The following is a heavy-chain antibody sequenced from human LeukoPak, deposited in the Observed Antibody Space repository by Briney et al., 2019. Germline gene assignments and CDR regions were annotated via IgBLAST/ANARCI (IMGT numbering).Heavy chain of an antibody. Sequence: SQTLSLTCAISGDSGSSDSAAWYWIRQSPSRGLEWLGRTYYRSKWFNDYAVSVRSRIIINPDTSKNQFSLHLNSVTPEDTAVYYCARVRRIAVTAYYFDSWGQGTLVTVSS. CDR3: ARVRRIAVTAYYFDS. CDR2: TYYRSKWFN. CDR1: GDSGSSDSAA. D-gene: IGHD6-19*01. J-gene: IGHJ4*02. V-gene: IGHV6-1*01.